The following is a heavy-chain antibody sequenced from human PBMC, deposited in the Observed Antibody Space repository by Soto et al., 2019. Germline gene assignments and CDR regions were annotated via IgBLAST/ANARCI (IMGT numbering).Heavy chain of an antibody. CDR1: GGTFSSYA. CDR2: IIPISDTT. Sequence: QVQLVQSGAEVKKPGSSVKVSCKASGGTFSSYAISWVRQAPGQGLEWMGGIIPISDTTNYAQKFQGRVTITADESTSTAYMELSSLRPEDTAVYYCARSQGSSTSLEIYYYYYYGMDVWGQGTTVTVSS. CDR3: ARSQGSSTSLEIYYYYYYGMDV. D-gene: IGHD2-2*01. V-gene: IGHV1-69*01. J-gene: IGHJ6*02.